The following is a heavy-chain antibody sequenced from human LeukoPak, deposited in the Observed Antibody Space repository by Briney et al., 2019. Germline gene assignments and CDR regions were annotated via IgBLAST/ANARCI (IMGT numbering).Heavy chain of an antibody. V-gene: IGHV4-30-4*08. D-gene: IGHD3-3*01. CDR3: ARDWRDYDFWSGSAYYYYMDV. J-gene: IGHJ6*03. CDR1: GGSISSGSYY. Sequence: SETLSLTCTVSGGSISSGSYYWSWIRQPPGMGLEWIGYIYYSGITYYNPSLKSRVTISVDTSKNQFSLKLSSVTAADTAVYYCARDWRDYDFWSGSAYYYYMDVWGKGTTVTVSS. CDR2: IYYSGIT.